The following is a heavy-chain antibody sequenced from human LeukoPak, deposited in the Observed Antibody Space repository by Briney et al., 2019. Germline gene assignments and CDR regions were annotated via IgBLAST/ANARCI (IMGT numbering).Heavy chain of an antibody. CDR1: GFTFSGSA. Sequence: GGSLRLSCAASGFTFSGSAMHWVRQASGKGLEWVGRIRSKANSYATAYAASVKGRFTISRDDSKNTAYLQMNSLKTEDTAVYYGTRHVEYSSGRGPSKYNWFDPWGQGTLVTVSS. CDR3: TRHVEYSSGRGPSKYNWFDP. CDR2: IRSKANSYAT. J-gene: IGHJ5*02. V-gene: IGHV3-73*01. D-gene: IGHD6-19*01.